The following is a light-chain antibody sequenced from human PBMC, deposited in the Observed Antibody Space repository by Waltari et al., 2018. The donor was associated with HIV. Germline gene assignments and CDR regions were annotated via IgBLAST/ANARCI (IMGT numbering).Light chain of an antibody. CDR1: ASNIGAGFD. Sequence: SVLTQPPSVSGAPGQSVSISCSGNASNIGAGFDVHWYRQSPGTAPTPFIFGYTVRPSGITDRFSGSRSLNSVSLDISGLRSEDAGDYYCQSYDISLTGLWVFGGGTKLTVL. V-gene: IGLV1-40*01. J-gene: IGLJ3*02. CDR2: GYT. CDR3: QSYDISLTGLWV.